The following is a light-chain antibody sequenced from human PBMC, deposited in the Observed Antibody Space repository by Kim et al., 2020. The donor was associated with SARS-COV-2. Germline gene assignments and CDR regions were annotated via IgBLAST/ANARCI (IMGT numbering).Light chain of an antibody. Sequence: QSALTQPASVSGSPGQSITISRTGTSSDVGGYNYVSWYQQYPGKAPKLMIYDVFKRPSGVSNRFSGSKSGNTASLTISGLRAEDEADYYCTSYRSSGYVFGTGTKVTVL. CDR3: TSYRSSGYV. J-gene: IGLJ1*01. CDR2: DVF. V-gene: IGLV2-14*03. CDR1: SSDVGGYNY.